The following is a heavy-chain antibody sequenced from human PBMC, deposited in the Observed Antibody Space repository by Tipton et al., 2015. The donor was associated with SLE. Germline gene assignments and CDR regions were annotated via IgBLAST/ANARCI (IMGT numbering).Heavy chain of an antibody. D-gene: IGHD4-17*01. J-gene: IGHJ3*02. Sequence: GSLRLSCAASGFTFSSYSMNWVRQAPGKGLEWVSSISSSSSYIYYADSVKGRFTISRDNAKNSLYLQMNSLRAEDTAVYYCAKGSVRPGDSGAFDIWGQGTMVTVSS. CDR3: AKGSVRPGDSGAFDI. CDR2: ISSSSSYI. V-gene: IGHV3-21*01. CDR1: GFTFSSYS.